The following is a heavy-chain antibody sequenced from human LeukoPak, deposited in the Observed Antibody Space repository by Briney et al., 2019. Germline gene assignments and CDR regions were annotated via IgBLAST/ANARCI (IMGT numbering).Heavy chain of an antibody. CDR2: IYHSGST. D-gene: IGHD6-13*01. V-gene: IGHV4-4*02. CDR1: GGSISSSNW. Sequence: SGTLSLTCAVSGGSISSSNWWSWVRQPPGKGLEWIGEIYHSGSTNYNPSLKSRVTISVDKSKNQFSLKLSSVTAADTAVYYCVRAGSSSWADFDYWGQGTLVTVSS. CDR3: VRAGSSSWADFDY. J-gene: IGHJ4*02.